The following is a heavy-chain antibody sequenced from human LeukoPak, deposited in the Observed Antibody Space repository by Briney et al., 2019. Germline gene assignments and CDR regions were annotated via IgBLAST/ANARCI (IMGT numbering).Heavy chain of an antibody. CDR3: ASSVWWPYYFDY. CDR1: GGFIRGNGYY. V-gene: IGHV4-39*02. Sequence: SETLSLTCTVSGGFIRGNGYYWGWIRQAPGKGLEWIGSIYYDGSTYYNPSLNSRVTISVDTPKNYFSLKLSSVTAADTAVYYCASSVWWPYYFDYWGQGTLVTVSS. CDR2: IYYDGST. J-gene: IGHJ4*02. D-gene: IGHD4/OR15-4a*01.